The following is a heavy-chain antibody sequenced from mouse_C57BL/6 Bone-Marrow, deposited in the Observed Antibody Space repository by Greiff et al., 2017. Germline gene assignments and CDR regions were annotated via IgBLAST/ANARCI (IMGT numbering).Heavy chain of an antibody. CDR1: GYAFSSSW. CDR3: ARRRRYFDY. J-gene: IGHJ2*01. Sequence: VKLQESGPELVKPGASVTISCTASGYAFSSSWMNWVKQRPGKGLEWIGRIYPGDGDTNYNGKFKGKATLTADKSSSTAYMQLSSLTSEDSAVYFCARRRRYFDYWGQGTTLTVSS. V-gene: IGHV1-82*01. CDR2: IYPGDGDT.